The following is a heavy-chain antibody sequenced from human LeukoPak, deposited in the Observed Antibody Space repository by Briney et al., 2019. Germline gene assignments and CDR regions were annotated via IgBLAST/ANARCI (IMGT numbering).Heavy chain of an antibody. J-gene: IGHJ4*02. CDR3: EKERTVAGRWDYFDY. CDR2: ISGSGGHT. CDR1: GFTFSSYA. D-gene: IGHD6-19*01. V-gene: IGHV3-23*01. Sequence: PGGSLRLSCAASGFTFSSYAMSWVRQAPGKGLKWVSLISGSGGHTYYADSVKGRFTISRDNSENTLYLQMNSLRAEDTAVYYCEKERTVAGRWDYFDYWGQGTPVTVSS.